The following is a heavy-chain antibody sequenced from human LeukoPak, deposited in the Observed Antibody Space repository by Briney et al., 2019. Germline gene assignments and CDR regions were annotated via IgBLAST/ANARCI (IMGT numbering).Heavy chain of an antibody. CDR3: AREVPAAIRYFDY. D-gene: IGHD2-2*01. CDR2: IYSGGST. Sequence: GSLRLSCAASGFTVSSNYMSWVRQAPGKGLEWVSVIYSGGSTYYADSVKGRFTISRDNSKNTLYLQMNSLRAEDTAVYYCAREVPAAIRYFDYWGQGTLVTVSS. V-gene: IGHV3-53*01. CDR1: GFTVSSNY. J-gene: IGHJ4*02.